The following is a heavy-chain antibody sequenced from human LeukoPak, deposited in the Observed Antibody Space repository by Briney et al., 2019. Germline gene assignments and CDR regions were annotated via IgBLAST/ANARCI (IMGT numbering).Heavy chain of an antibody. Sequence: PSETLSLTCTDSGVSISSYYWSWIRQAPGKGLERIGYICTSGSTNYNPSLKSRVTISVDTSKNQFSLKLSSVTAADTAVYYCARGEPTYYYDSSGYHGYYIDYWGQGTLDTVSS. J-gene: IGHJ4*02. D-gene: IGHD3-22*01. CDR1: GVSISSYY. CDR3: ARGEPTYYYDSSGYHGYYIDY. V-gene: IGHV4-4*08. CDR2: ICTSGST.